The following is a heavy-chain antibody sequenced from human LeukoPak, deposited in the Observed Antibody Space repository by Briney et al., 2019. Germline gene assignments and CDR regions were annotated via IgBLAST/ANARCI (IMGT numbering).Heavy chain of an antibody. Sequence: ASVKVSCKASGYTFTSYGISWVRQAPGQGLEWMGWISAYNGNTNYAQKLQGRVTMTTDTSTSTAYMELRSLRSDDTAVYYCARDPNYYGSGSYYIDNWFDPWDQGTLVTVSS. CDR2: ISAYNGNT. CDR3: ARDPNYYGSGSYYIDNWFDP. D-gene: IGHD3-10*01. CDR1: GYTFTSYG. J-gene: IGHJ5*02. V-gene: IGHV1-18*01.